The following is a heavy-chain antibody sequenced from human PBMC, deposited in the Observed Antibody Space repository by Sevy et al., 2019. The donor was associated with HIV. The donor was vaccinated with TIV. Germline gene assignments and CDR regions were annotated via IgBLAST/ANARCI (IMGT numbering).Heavy chain of an antibody. Sequence: GGSLRLSCVASGFTFSTYDMHWVRQVTGKGLEWVSGIGTLTDTYYPDSVKGRFIISRENAKNSLYLQMNSLRARDTAVYYCARACAAAGGKSGPIDAFDIWGQGTLVTVSS. CDR1: GFTFSTYD. CDR3: ARACAAAGGKSGPIDAFDI. D-gene: IGHD6-13*01. J-gene: IGHJ3*02. CDR2: IGTLTDT. V-gene: IGHV3-13*01.